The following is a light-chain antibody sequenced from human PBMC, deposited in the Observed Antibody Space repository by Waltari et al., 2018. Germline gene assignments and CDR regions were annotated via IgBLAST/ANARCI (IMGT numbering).Light chain of an antibody. J-gene: IGLJ2*01. Sequence: QSVLTQPPSASGNPGQRVTISCPATYSTLGRHSANLFQHPPGTAPNLPIHTNTERPSGVPGRFSGSKSGTSASLAISGLQSEDEGDYYCALWDDSLNGVVFGGGTKLTVL. CDR2: TNT. CDR1: YSTLGRHS. V-gene: IGLV1-44*01. CDR3: ALWDDSLNGVV.